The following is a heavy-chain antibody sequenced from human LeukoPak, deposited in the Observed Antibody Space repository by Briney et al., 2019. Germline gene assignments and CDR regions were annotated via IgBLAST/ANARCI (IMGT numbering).Heavy chain of an antibody. J-gene: IGHJ4*02. CDR3: ARDFGGLRWNYYFDY. CDR1: GFIFRDYA. D-gene: IGHD4-23*01. V-gene: IGHV3-30*04. CDR2: ISHDGTNE. Sequence: GGSLRLSCVASGFIFRDYAMHWVRQPPAKGLEWMAIISHDGTNEDHADSVNGRLTISRDNSKNTLYLQMNSLIPEDTAVYLCARDFGGLRWNYYFDYWGQGTLVTVSS.